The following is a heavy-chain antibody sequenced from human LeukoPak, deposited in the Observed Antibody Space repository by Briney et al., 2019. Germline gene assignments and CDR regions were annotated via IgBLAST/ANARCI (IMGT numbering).Heavy chain of an antibody. V-gene: IGHV4-31*03. CDR2: IYYSGST. J-gene: IGHJ5*02. CDR1: GGSISSGGYY. Sequence: SETLSLTCTVSGGSISSGGYYWSWIRQHPGKGLEWIGYIYYSGSTYYNPSPKSRVTISADTSKNQFSLKLSSVTAADTAVYYCARRVVLTGYYLFDPWGQGTLVTVSS. CDR3: ARRVVLTGYYLFDP. D-gene: IGHD3-9*01.